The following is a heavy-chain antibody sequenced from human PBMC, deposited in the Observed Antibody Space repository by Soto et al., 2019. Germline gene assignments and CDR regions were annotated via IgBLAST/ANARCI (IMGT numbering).Heavy chain of an antibody. CDR1: GFTFDDYA. J-gene: IGHJ4*02. CDR2: LTWNGEVL. CDR3: VKDSESSGYLTHLDY. V-gene: IGHV3-9*01. Sequence: GGSLRLSCVASGFTFDDYAIHWVRQTPGKGLEWVSGLTWNGEVLGYADSVKGRFTISRDNAKNSLHLEMNSLRPEDTALYYCVKDSESSGYLTHLDYWGQGTLVTVSS. D-gene: IGHD3-22*01.